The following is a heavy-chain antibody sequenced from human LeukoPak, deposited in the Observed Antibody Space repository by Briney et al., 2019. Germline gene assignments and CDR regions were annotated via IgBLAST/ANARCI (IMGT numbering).Heavy chain of an antibody. V-gene: IGHV1-69*06. Sequence: ASVKVSCKASGYTFSGYYMHWVRQAPGQGLEWMGGIIPIFGTANYAQKFQGRVTITADKSTSTAYMELSSLRSEDTAVYYCARSQNIVVVPAEHYYYYMDVWGKGTTVTVSS. CDR3: ARSQNIVVVPAEHYYYYMDV. J-gene: IGHJ6*03. CDR1: GYTFSGYY. CDR2: IIPIFGTA. D-gene: IGHD2-2*01.